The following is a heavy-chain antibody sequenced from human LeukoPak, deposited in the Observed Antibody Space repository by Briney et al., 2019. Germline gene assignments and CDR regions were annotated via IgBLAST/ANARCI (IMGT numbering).Heavy chain of an antibody. V-gene: IGHV3-9*01. CDR2: ISWNSGSI. Sequence: GGSLILSCAASGFTFDDYAMHWVRQAPGKGLEWVSGISWNSGSIGYADSVKGRFTISRDNAKNSLYLQMNSLRAEDTALYYCAKDIVSYYGSGIDYWGQGTLVTVSS. CDR1: GFTFDDYA. D-gene: IGHD3-10*01. J-gene: IGHJ4*02. CDR3: AKDIVSYYGSGIDY.